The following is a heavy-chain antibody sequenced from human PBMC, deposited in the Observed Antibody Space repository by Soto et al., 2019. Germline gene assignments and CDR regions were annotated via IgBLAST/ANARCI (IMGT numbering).Heavy chain of an antibody. V-gene: IGHV1-18*01. J-gene: IGHJ6*02. CDR2: ISAYNGNT. Sequence: ASVKVSCKASGYTFTSYGISWVRQAPGQGLEWMGWISAYNGNTNYAQKLQGRVTMTTDTSTSTAYMELRSLRSDDTAVYYCARDRKRMVTTYYYYGMDVWGQGTTVTVSS. D-gene: IGHD4-17*01. CDR3: ARDRKRMVTTYYYYGMDV. CDR1: GYTFTSYG.